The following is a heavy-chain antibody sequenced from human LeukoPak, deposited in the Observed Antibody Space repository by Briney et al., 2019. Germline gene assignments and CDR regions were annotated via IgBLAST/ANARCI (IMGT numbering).Heavy chain of an antibody. CDR1: GGSHIGHY. CDR3: ARGGIMVRQAINFHFFYGMDV. Sequence: SETLSLTCDVYGGSHIGHYLSWVRQPPGKGLEWIGEINHSGSSSYNPSLKNRVTISIDTSKNQSSLRLSAVTAADTAIYYCARGGIMVRQAINFHFFYGMDVWGQGTTVTVSS. J-gene: IGHJ6*02. V-gene: IGHV4-34*01. D-gene: IGHD3-10*01. CDR2: INHSGSS.